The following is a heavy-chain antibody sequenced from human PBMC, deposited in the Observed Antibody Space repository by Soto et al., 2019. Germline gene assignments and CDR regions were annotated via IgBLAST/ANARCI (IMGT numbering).Heavy chain of an antibody. CDR3: ARAPVYDFWSGYRNFDY. Sequence: SETLSLTCAVSGGSISSSNWWSWVRQPPGKGLEWIGEIYHSGSTNYNPSLKSRVTISVDKSKNQFSLKLSSVTAADTAVYYCARAPVYDFWSGYRNFDYWGQGTLVTVSS. CDR1: GGSISSSNW. J-gene: IGHJ4*02. CDR2: IYHSGST. D-gene: IGHD3-3*01. V-gene: IGHV4-4*02.